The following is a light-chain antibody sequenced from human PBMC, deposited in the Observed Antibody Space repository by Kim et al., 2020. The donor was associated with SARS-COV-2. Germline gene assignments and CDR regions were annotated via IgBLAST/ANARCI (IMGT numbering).Light chain of an antibody. CDR1: QTLTSDS. CDR3: QQYANSPNT. V-gene: IGKV3-20*01. J-gene: IGKJ2*01. Sequence: SPGQRATLSCRASQTLTSDSLAWYQQRRGQAPRLLIYGASNRDPVSSDRFSGSGSGTDFTLTIAGLEPGDAAVYFCQQYANSPNTFGQGTKVDIK. CDR2: GAS.